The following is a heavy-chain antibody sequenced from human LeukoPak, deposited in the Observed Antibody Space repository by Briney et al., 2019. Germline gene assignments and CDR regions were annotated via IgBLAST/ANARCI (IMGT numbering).Heavy chain of an antibody. V-gene: IGHV4-59*12. CDR2: IYYSGST. CDR3: ASRIY. CDR1: GGSIISYY. Sequence: SETLSLTCTVSGGSIISYYWSWIRQPPGKGLEWIGYIYYSGSTNYNPSLKSRVTISVDTSKNQFPLKLSSVTAADTAVYYCASRIYWGQGTLVTVSS. J-gene: IGHJ4*02.